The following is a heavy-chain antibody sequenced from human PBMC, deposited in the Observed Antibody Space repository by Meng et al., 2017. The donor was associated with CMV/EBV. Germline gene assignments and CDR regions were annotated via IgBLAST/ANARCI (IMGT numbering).Heavy chain of an antibody. D-gene: IGHD2/OR15-2a*01. CDR3: AKALGIDFSDFDY. V-gene: IGHV3-23*01. CDR1: GFTFSTYA. J-gene: IGHJ4*02. CDR2: ISANGGTT. Sequence: EVQLLEAGGGLVQPGGSLRLSCAASGFTFSTYAMGWVRQAPGKGLDWVSAISANGGTTYYADSVRGRFTISRDNSKNTLHLQMNSLRAEDTAVYYCAKALGIDFSDFDYWGRGALVTVSS.